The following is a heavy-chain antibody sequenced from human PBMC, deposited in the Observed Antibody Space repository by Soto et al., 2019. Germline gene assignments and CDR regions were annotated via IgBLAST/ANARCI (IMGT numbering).Heavy chain of an antibody. CDR1: GDSISNYY. V-gene: IGHV4-59*01. CDR2: IFYTGNT. J-gene: IGHJ5*02. CDR3: AIVPSTFHGNWFDP. Sequence: QVQLRESGPGLVKPSETLSLTCTISGDSISNYYWSWIRQSPGKGLEWIGYIFYTGNTNYNPSLTSRVTMSSDMSKNQFSLKLTSVTAADTAVYYCAIVPSTFHGNWFDPWGQGTLVTVSS. D-gene: IGHD2-2*01.